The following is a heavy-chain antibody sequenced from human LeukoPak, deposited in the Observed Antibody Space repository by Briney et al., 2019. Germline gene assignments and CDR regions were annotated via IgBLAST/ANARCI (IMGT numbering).Heavy chain of an antibody. Sequence: GGSLRLSCAASEFTFSRYAMSWVRQAPGKGLEWVSTTSGGGTSTYYADAVKGRFTISRDDSTNTLYLQMSSLRAEDTAIYFCAEGRAVGESYYDKWGQGTLVTVSS. V-gene: IGHV3-23*01. CDR1: EFTFSRYA. CDR2: TSGGGTST. J-gene: IGHJ4*02. CDR3: AEGRAVGESYYDK. D-gene: IGHD1-26*01.